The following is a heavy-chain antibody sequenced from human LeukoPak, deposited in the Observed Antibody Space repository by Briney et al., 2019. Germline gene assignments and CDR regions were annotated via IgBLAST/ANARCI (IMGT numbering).Heavy chain of an antibody. J-gene: IGHJ4*02. CDR1: GYTFTSYY. Sequence: APVKVSCKASGYTFTSYYMHWVRQAPGQGLEWMGIINPSGGSTSYAQKFQGRVTMTRDTSTSTVYMELSSLRSEDTAVYYCARGWLAETMVVTPYNYWGQGTLVTVSS. V-gene: IGHV1-46*01. CDR2: INPSGGST. CDR3: ARGWLAETMVVTPYNY. D-gene: IGHD4-23*01.